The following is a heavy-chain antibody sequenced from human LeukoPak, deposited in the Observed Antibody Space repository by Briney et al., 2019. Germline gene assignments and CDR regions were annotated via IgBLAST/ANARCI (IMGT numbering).Heavy chain of an antibody. V-gene: IGHV1-2*04. CDR3: AASSYGDYENWFDP. CDR1: GYTFTGYY. Sequence: ASVKVSCKASGYTFTGYYMHWVRQAPGQGLEWMGRINPNSGGTNYAQKFQGWVTMTRDTSISTAYMELSRLRSDDTAVYYCAASSYGDYENWFDPWGQGTLVTVSS. CDR2: INPNSGGT. D-gene: IGHD4-17*01. J-gene: IGHJ5*02.